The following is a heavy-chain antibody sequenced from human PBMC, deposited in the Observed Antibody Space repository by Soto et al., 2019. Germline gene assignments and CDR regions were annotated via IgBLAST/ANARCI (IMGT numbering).Heavy chain of an antibody. CDR3: ARCLVSGLCIDV. CDR2: IYSSGST. Sequence: ETLCLAGPCYCGSIRCYHLSWIRQPAGKGLEWIGYIYSSGSTNYNTSLTSRVTISVDTSKNQCSLKLSSVIAAATAVYYCARCLVSGLCIDVWGQGTQVTVYS. CDR1: CGSIRCYH. V-gene: IGHV4-59*01. D-gene: IGHD3-10*01. J-gene: IGHJ6*02.